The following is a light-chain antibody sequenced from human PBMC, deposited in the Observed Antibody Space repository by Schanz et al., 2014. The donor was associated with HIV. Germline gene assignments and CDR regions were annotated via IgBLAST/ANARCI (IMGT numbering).Light chain of an antibody. CDR3: SSYTSSSTLV. V-gene: IGLV2-14*01. CDR2: EGT. Sequence: QSALTQPPSASGSPGQSVTISCTGTSSGVGGYNHASWYQQHPGKAPKFIIYEGTKRPSGISNRFSGSKSGTSASLAITGLQAEDEADYYCSSYTSSSTLVFGGGTKLTVL. CDR1: SSGVGGYNH. J-gene: IGLJ2*01.